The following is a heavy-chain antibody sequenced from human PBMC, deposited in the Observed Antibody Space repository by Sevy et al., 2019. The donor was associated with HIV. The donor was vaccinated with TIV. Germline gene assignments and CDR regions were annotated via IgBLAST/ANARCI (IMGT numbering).Heavy chain of an antibody. CDR3: ASADHDYGDYGDYGMDV. V-gene: IGHV1-69*13. CDR1: GGTFSSYA. CDR2: IIPIFGTA. Sequence: ASVKVSCKASGGTFSSYAISWVRQAPGQGLEWMGGIIPIFGTANYAQKFQGRVTITADESTSTAYMELSSLRSEDTDVYYCASADHDYGDYGDYGMDVWGQGTTVTVSS. D-gene: IGHD4-17*01. J-gene: IGHJ6*02.